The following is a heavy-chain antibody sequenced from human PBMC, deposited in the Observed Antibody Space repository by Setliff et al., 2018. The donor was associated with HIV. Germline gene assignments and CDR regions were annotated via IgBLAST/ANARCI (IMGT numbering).Heavy chain of an antibody. CDR3: ARLTTTYYYDSSAYYHPV. V-gene: IGHV4-34*01. CDR2: INHSGST. J-gene: IGHJ4*02. CDR1: GGSFSGYY. D-gene: IGHD3-22*01. Sequence: SETLSLTCAVYGGSFSGYYWSWIRQPPGKGLEWIGEINHSGSTNYNPSLKSRVTISVDTSKNQFSLKLSSVTAADTAVFYCARLTTTYYYDSSAYYHPVWGQGTLVTVTS.